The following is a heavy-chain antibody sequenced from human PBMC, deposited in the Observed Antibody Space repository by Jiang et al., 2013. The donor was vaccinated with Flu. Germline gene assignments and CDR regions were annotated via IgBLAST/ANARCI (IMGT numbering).Heavy chain of an antibody. CDR1: GGSISSGSYY. CDR3: ARGVVWFGDPEYFDY. Sequence: GPGLVKPSQTLSLTCTVSGGSISSGSYYWSWIRQPAGKGLEWIGRIYTSGSTNYNPSLKSRVTISVDTSKNQFSLKLSSVTAADTAVYYCARGVVWFGDPEYFDYWGQGTLVTVSS. D-gene: IGHD3-10*01. J-gene: IGHJ4*02. V-gene: IGHV4-61*02. CDR2: IYTSGST.